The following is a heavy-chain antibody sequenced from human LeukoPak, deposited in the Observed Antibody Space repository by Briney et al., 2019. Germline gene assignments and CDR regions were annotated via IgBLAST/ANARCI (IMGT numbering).Heavy chain of an antibody. D-gene: IGHD6-6*01. Sequence: GGSLRLSCAASGFTFSRYWMTWVRQAPGKVLEWVANIKQDGTEKYYVDSVKGRFTISRDNAKNSLYLQLNSLRAEDTAVYYCARGQWRLVLGYYFDYWGQGTLVTVSS. J-gene: IGHJ4*02. CDR2: IKQDGTEK. CDR1: GFTFSRYW. CDR3: ARGQWRLVLGYYFDY. V-gene: IGHV3-7*05.